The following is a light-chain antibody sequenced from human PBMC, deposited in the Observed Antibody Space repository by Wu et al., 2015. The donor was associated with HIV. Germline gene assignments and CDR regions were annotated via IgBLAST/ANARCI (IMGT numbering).Light chain of an antibody. CDR2: GAF. J-gene: IGKJ1*01. Sequence: IVLTQSPGTLSLSPGERATLSCRASQSVTSSHLAWYQQKPGQAPRLLIYGAFTRATGIPDRITGSGSGTDFTLTISRLEPEDFAVYYCQQYGSSPWTFGQGTKVEIK. CDR3: QQYGSSPWT. V-gene: IGKV3-20*01. CDR1: QSVTSSH.